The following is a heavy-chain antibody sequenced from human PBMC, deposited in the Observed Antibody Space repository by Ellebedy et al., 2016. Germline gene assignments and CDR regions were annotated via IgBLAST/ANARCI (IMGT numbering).Heavy chain of an antibody. Sequence: GGSLRLSCAASGFTFSSYSMNWIRQAPGKGLEWVSYISSSSSTIYYADSVKGRFTISRDNAKNSLYLQMNSLRDEDTAVYYCARDPTNCSGGSCYSSSDYWGQGTLVTVSS. V-gene: IGHV3-48*02. CDR2: ISSSSSTI. D-gene: IGHD2-15*01. J-gene: IGHJ4*02. CDR1: GFTFSSYS. CDR3: ARDPTNCSGGSCYSSSDY.